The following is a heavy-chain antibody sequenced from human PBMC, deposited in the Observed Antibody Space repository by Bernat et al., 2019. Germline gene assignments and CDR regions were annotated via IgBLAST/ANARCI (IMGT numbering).Heavy chain of an antibody. CDR1: GYTFTSYG. D-gene: IGHD4-11*01. CDR2: IRAYNGNT. CDR3: AREHNYCNYFDY. Sequence: QVQLVQSGAEVKKPGASVKVSCKASGYTFTSYGISWVRQAPGQGLEWMGWIRAYNGNTNYAQKLQGRVTMTTHTSTSTAYMELRSLRADDTAVDYCAREHNYCNYFDYWGQGALVTVSS. J-gene: IGHJ4*02. V-gene: IGHV1-18*01.